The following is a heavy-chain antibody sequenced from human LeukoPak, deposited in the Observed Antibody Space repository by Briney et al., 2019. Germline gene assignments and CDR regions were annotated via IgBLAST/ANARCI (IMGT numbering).Heavy chain of an antibody. J-gene: IGHJ4*02. CDR2: INHSGST. CDR3: ARVIGSYRSFDY. Sequence: PSEPLSLTCAAYGGSFSGYYWSWIRQPPGKGLEWIGEINHSGSTNYNPSLKSRVTISVDTSKNQFSLKLSSVTAADTAVYYCARVIGSYRSFDYWGQGTLVTVSS. D-gene: IGHD3-16*02. CDR1: GGSFSGYY. V-gene: IGHV4-34*01.